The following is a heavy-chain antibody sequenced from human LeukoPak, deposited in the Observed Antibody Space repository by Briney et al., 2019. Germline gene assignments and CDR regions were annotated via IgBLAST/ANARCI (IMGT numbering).Heavy chain of an antibody. CDR3: AKGAEVGVTKSAFDI. CDR2: ISYDGSNK. CDR1: GFTFSSYA. D-gene: IGHD1-26*01. J-gene: IGHJ3*02. Sequence: GGSLRLSCAASGFTFSSYAMHWVRQAPGKGLEWVAVISYDGSNKYYADSVKGRFTISRDNSKNTLYLQMNSLRAEDTAVYYCAKGAEVGVTKSAFDIWGQGTMVTVSS. V-gene: IGHV3-30-3*01.